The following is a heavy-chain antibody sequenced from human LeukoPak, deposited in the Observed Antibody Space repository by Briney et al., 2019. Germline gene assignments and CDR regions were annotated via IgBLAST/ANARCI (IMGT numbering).Heavy chain of an antibody. CDR3: AKDLSITMVRGLIDY. Sequence: GGSLRLSCAASGFTFSSYAMSWVRQAPGKGLEWVSAISGSGGSTYYADSVKGRFTISRDNSKNTLYLQMNSLGAEDTAVYYCAKDLSITMVRGLIDYWGQGTLVTVSS. CDR2: ISGSGGST. D-gene: IGHD3-10*01. J-gene: IGHJ4*02. V-gene: IGHV3-23*01. CDR1: GFTFSSYA.